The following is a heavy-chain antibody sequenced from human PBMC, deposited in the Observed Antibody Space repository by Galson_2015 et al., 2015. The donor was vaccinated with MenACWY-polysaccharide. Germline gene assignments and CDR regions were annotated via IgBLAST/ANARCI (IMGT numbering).Heavy chain of an antibody. CDR1: GFTVSTNY. CDR3: ARDLSVGMTTRVALPCMDV. D-gene: IGHD5-24*01. CDR2: IYSGGST. Sequence: SLRLSCAVFGFTVSTNYMSWVRQAPGKGLEWVSIIYSGGSTYYADSVKGRFTISRDNSKNTMYLQMNGLKTEDTAVYYCARDLSVGMTTRVALPCMDVWGQRTTVPVSS. J-gene: IGHJ6*02. V-gene: IGHV3-66*02.